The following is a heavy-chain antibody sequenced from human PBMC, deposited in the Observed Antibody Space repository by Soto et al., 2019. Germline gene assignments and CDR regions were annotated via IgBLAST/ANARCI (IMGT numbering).Heavy chain of an antibody. J-gene: IGHJ6*02. CDR1: GGSISSYY. CDR2: IYTSGST. Sequence: PSESLSLTCTVSGGSISSYYWSWIRQPAGKGLEWIGRIYTSGSTNYNPSLKSRVTMSVDTSKNQFSLKLSAVTAADTAVYYCAREIASRYQPGHMDVWGQGTTVTVSS. D-gene: IGHD2-2*01. CDR3: AREIASRYQPGHMDV. V-gene: IGHV4-4*07.